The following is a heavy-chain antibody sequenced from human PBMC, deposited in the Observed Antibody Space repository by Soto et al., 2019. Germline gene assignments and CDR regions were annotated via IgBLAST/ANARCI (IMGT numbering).Heavy chain of an antibody. J-gene: IGHJ4*02. Sequence: SGPTLVNPTETLTLTCTVSGFSLSNARMGVSWIRQPPGKALEWLAHIFSNDEKSYSTSLKSRLTISKDTSKSQVVLTMNNMEPVDTETYYWARISSGSYFALDYWGKRTLVTVSS. V-gene: IGHV2-26*01. CDR2: IFSNDEK. D-gene: IGHD3-10*01. CDR3: ARISSGSYFALDY. CDR1: GFSLSNARMG.